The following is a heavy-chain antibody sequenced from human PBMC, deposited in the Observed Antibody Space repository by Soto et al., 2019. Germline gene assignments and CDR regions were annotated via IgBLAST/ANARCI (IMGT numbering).Heavy chain of an antibody. D-gene: IGHD2-15*01. CDR3: ARGVPTTPGTFDY. CDR2: IYSGGST. Sequence: LRLSCAASGFTVSSTYMSWVRQAPGKGLEWISIIYSGGSTFYADSVKGRFTISRDNSKNTLYLQMKSLRAEDTAVYYCARGVPTTPGTFDYRGQGTLVTVSS. CDR1: GFTVSSTY. V-gene: IGHV3-53*01. J-gene: IGHJ4*02.